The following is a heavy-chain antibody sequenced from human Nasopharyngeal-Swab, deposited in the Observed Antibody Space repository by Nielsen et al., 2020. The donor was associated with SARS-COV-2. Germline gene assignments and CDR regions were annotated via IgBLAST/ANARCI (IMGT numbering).Heavy chain of an antibody. Sequence: GESLKISCAASGFTFSDYYMSWIRQAPGKGLEWVSYISSSSSYTNYADSVKGRFTISRDNAKNSLYLQMNSLRAEDTAVYYCAKDSSSWYPHQSDYWGQGTLVSVSS. CDR2: ISSSSSYT. V-gene: IGHV3-11*05. CDR1: GFTFSDYY. J-gene: IGHJ4*02. D-gene: IGHD6-13*01. CDR3: AKDSSSWYPHQSDY.